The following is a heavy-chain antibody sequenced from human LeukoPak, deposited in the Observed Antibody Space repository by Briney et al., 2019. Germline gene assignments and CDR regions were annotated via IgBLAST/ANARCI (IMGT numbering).Heavy chain of an antibody. CDR1: GFTFSSYA. Sequence: GGSLRLSCAASGFTFSSYAMSWVRQAPGKGLEWVSAISGSGGSTYNADSVKGRFTISRDNSKNTLYLQMNSLRAEDTAVYYCAKDYDYVWGNYRRNYFEDWGQGTLVTVSS. V-gene: IGHV3-23*01. D-gene: IGHD3-16*02. J-gene: IGHJ4*02. CDR3: AKDYDYVWGNYRRNYFED. CDR2: ISGSGGST.